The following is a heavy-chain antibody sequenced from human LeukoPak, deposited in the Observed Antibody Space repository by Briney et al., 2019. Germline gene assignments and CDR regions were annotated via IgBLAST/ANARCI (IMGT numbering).Heavy chain of an antibody. Sequence: GASVKVSCKASGYTFTGYYMHWVRQAPGQGLEWMGWINPNSGGTNYAQKFQGRVTMTRDTSISTAYMELSRLRSDDTAVYYCARVVNKQLFGNAFDIWGQGTMVTVSS. V-gene: IGHV1-2*02. CDR1: GYTFTGYY. CDR2: INPNSGGT. J-gene: IGHJ3*02. CDR3: ARVVNKQLFGNAFDI. D-gene: IGHD3-3*01.